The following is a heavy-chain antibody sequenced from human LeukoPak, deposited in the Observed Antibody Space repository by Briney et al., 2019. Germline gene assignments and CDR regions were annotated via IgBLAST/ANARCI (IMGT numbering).Heavy chain of an antibody. CDR1: GGTFSSYA. CDR3: ARDADGIAVAGPDY. V-gene: IGHV1-2*02. CDR2: INPNSGGT. D-gene: IGHD6-19*01. Sequence: ASVKVSCKASGGTFSSYAISWVRQAPGQGLEWMGWINPNSGGTNYAQKFQGRVTMTRDTSISTAYMELSRLRSDDTAVYYCARDADGIAVAGPDYWGQGTLVTVSS. J-gene: IGHJ4*02.